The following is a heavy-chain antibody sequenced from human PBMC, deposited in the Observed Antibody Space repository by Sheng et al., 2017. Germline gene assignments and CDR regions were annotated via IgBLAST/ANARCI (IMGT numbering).Heavy chain of an antibody. J-gene: IGHJ4*02. CDR2: SLIVGPT. Sequence: QLQLQESGPGLVTPSETLSLTCTVSGGSIINSNCYWDWFRQPPGRGSGMDWEVSLIVGPTYYNPSLNSRVTMSVDTSKSRFSVKLTSVTAADTAVYYCARRANRDGRGYHYIDYWGQGTLVTVSS. D-gene: IGHD3-22*01. CDR3: ARRANRDGRGYHYIDY. V-gene: IGHV4-39*01. CDR1: GGSIINSNCY.